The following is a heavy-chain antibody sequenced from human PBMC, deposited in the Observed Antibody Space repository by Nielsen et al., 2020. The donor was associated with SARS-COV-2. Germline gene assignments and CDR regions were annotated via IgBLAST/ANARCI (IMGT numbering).Heavy chain of an antibody. Sequence: GESLKISCAASGFTFSSYAMSWVRQAPGKGLEWVSANSGSGGSTYYADSVKGRFTISRDNSKNTLYLQMNSLRAEDTAVYYCARDLRFGELPYDIWGQGTMVTVSS. J-gene: IGHJ3*02. CDR3: ARDLRFGELPYDI. V-gene: IGHV3-23*01. CDR1: GFTFSSYA. CDR2: NSGSGGST. D-gene: IGHD3-10*01.